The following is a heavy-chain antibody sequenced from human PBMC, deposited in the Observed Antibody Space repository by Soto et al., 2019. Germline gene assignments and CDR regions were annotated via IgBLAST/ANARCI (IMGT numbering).Heavy chain of an antibody. CDR3: ARRPRYCSSTSCHTPVYGMDV. D-gene: IGHD2-2*01. Sequence: PGGSLRLSCAASGFTFSSYGMHWVRQAPGKGLEWVAVIWYDGSNKYYADSVKGRFTISRDNSKNTLYLQMNSLRAEDTAVYYCARRPRYCSSTSCHTPVYGMDVWGQGTTVTVSS. CDR1: GFTFSSYG. J-gene: IGHJ6*02. V-gene: IGHV3-33*01. CDR2: IWYDGSNK.